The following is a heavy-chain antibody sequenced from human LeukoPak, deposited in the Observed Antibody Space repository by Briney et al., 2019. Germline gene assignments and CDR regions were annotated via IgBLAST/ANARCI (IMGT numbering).Heavy chain of an antibody. D-gene: IGHD2-2*03. J-gene: IGHJ4*02. V-gene: IGHV5-51*01. CDR2: IYPGDSDT. Sequence: GESLKISCKGSGYSFTSYWIGWVRQMPGKGLEWMGIIYPGDSDTRYSPSFQGQVTISADKPISTAYLQWSSLKASDTAMYYCATLHGYCSSTSCSRYYFDYWGQGTLVTVSS. CDR3: ATLHGYCSSTSCSRYYFDY. CDR1: GYSFTSYW.